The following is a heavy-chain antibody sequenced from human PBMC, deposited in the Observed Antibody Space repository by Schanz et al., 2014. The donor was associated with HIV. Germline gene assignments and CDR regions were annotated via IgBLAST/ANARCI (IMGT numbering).Heavy chain of an antibody. J-gene: IGHJ4*02. CDR3: AKRSGRSFGYFDS. V-gene: IGHV3-23*04. CDR2: ISGSGGKT. CDR1: GFTFSIYS. D-gene: IGHD2-15*01. Sequence: EGQLVESGGGLVQPGGSLRLSCEASGFTFSIYSMNWVRQAPGKGLEWVSAISGSGGKTYYADSVKGRFTISRDNSRNTLYLQMNTLRAEDTAIYYCAKRSGRSFGYFDSWGQGLLVTVSS.